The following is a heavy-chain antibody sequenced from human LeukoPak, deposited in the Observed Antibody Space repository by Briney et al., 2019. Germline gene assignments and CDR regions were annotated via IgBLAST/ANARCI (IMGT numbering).Heavy chain of an antibody. CDR3: ARDGSIAVAGYYFYY. V-gene: IGHV1-18*04. Sequence: GASVTVSCKASGYTFTSYGISWVRQAPGQGLERMGWLSAYNGNTNYAQKLQGRVTMTTDTSTSTAYMELRSLRSDDTAVYYCARDGSIAVAGYYFYYWGQGTLVTVSS. CDR2: LSAYNGNT. D-gene: IGHD6-19*01. J-gene: IGHJ4*02. CDR1: GYTFTSYG.